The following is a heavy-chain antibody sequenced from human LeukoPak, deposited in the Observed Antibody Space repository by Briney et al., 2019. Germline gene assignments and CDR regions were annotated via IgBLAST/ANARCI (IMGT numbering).Heavy chain of an antibody. CDR3: ARTIAAAGSNYYYGMDV. CDR1: GGSISSYY. D-gene: IGHD6-13*01. Sequence: PSETLSLTCTVSGGSISSYYWSWIRQPPGKGLEWIGYIYYSGSTNYNPSLKSRVTISVYTSKNQFSLKLSSVTAADTAVYYCARTIAAAGSNYYYGMDVWGQGTTVTVSS. V-gene: IGHV4-59*01. CDR2: IYYSGST. J-gene: IGHJ6*02.